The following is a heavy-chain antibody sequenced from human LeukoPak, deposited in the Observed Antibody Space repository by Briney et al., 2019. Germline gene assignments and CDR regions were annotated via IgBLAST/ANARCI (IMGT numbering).Heavy chain of an antibody. V-gene: IGHV1-24*01. D-gene: IGHD3-10*01. CDR1: GYTLTELS. CDR3: ARDLPRGYYGSGSPPEMGTSLKPFDY. CDR2: FDPEDGET. J-gene: IGHJ4*02. Sequence: ASVKVSCKVSGYTLTELSMHWVRQAPGKGLEWMGGFDPEDGETIYAQKFQGRVTMTEDTSTDTAYMELSSLRSEDTAVYYCARDLPRGYYGSGSPPEMGTSLKPFDYWGQGTLVTVSS.